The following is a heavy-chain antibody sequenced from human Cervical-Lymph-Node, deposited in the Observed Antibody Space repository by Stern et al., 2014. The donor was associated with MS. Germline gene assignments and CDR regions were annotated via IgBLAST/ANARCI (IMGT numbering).Heavy chain of an antibody. J-gene: IGHJ4*02. D-gene: IGHD6-19*01. CDR2: TFWDDER. V-gene: IGHV2-5*02. Sequence: QVTLKESGPTLVKPTQTLTLTCTFSGFSLSNGVGVAWIRQPPGKDLEWLARTFWDDERRYSPSLTSRLTITKDTSKNQVVLTMTNMDPVDTATYYCARRRRYGSGRYHFDYWGQGILVTVSS. CDR1: GFSLSNGVG. CDR3: ARRRRYGSGRYHFDY.